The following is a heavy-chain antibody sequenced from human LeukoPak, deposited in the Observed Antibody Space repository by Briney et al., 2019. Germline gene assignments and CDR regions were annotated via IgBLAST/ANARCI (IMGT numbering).Heavy chain of an antibody. J-gene: IGHJ4*02. CDR1: GFTFSDHY. D-gene: IGHD6-13*01. Sequence: PGGSLRLSCAASGFTFSDHYMDWVRQAPGKGLEWVGRARDKANSYTTDYAASVKGRFTISRDELKNSVYLQVNSLKTEDTAVYYCARATGSSWRHFGYWGQGTLVTASS. V-gene: IGHV3-72*01. CDR2: ARDKANSYTT. CDR3: ARATGSSWRHFGY.